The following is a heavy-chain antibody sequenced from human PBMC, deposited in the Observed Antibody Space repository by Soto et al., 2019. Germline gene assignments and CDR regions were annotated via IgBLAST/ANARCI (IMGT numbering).Heavy chain of an antibody. Sequence: QLQLQESGPGLVKPSETLSLTCTVSGGSISSFNYFWGWIRQPPGKGLERIGSLYYSGNTYYNPSHPSRVTISVDTSKKQCTLTLRSVTAADTAVYYGARGGGSTCNWFDPWGQGTLVTVSP. CDR1: GGSISSFNYF. V-gene: IGHV4-39*01. CDR3: ARGGGSTCNWFDP. J-gene: IGHJ5*02. D-gene: IGHD2-15*01. CDR2: LYYSGNT.